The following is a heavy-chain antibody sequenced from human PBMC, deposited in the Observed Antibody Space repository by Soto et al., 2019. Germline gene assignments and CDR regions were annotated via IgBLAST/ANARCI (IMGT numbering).Heavy chain of an antibody. V-gene: IGHV1-46*01. Sequence: GASVKVSCKASGYTFTSYYMHWVRQAPGQGLEWMGIINPSGGSTSYAQKFQGRVTMTRDTSTSTVYMELSSLRSEDTAVYYCAGEDTSDYYDSSGCVYWGQGTLVTVSS. CDR1: GYTFTSYY. J-gene: IGHJ4*02. CDR3: AGEDTSDYYDSSGCVY. CDR2: INPSGGST. D-gene: IGHD3-22*01.